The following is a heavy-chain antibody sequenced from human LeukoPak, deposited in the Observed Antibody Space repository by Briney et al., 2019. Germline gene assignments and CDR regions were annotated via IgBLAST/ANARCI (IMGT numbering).Heavy chain of an antibody. D-gene: IGHD3-16*01. Sequence: GGSLRLSCAASRFTFSKAWMSWVRQAPGRGLEWVGRIKSKTDGGTTDYAAPVKGRFTISRDDSKNTLSLQMNSLKTEDTAVYYCTSRSHMFGGAFDVWGQGTMVTVSS. CDR2: IKSKTDGGTT. CDR1: RFTFSKAW. V-gene: IGHV3-15*01. CDR3: TSRSHMFGGAFDV. J-gene: IGHJ3*01.